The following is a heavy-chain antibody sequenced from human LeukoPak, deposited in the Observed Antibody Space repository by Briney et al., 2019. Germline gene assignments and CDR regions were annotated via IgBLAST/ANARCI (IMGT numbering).Heavy chain of an antibody. CDR1: GGSLNNYH. D-gene: IGHD3-10*01. J-gene: IGHJ4*02. Sequence: SETLSLTCAVSGGSLNNYHWSWIRQPPGKGLEWIGCIYHSGSTNYNPSLNSRVTMSVDTSKNQFSLRPSSVTAADTAVYYCASYYGSGTYSGYVDYWGQGTLVTV. V-gene: IGHV4-59*01. CDR3: ASYYGSGTYSGYVDY. CDR2: IYHSGST.